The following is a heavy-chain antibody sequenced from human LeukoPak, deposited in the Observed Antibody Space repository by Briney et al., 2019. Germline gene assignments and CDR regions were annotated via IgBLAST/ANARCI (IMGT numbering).Heavy chain of an antibody. Sequence: ASVKVSCKTSGYTFTNFGISWVRQAPGQGLEWMGWISAYNGNTNYAQKDQGRVTMTTDTSTSTAYMELRSLRSDDTAVYYCARQRPPDYGGYDPFFSDYWGQGTLVTVSS. CDR1: GYTFTNFG. V-gene: IGHV1-18*01. D-gene: IGHD4-23*01. J-gene: IGHJ4*02. CDR2: ISAYNGNT. CDR3: ARQRPPDYGGYDPFFSDY.